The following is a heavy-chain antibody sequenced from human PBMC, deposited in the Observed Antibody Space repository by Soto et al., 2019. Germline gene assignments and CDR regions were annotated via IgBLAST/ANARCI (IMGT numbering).Heavy chain of an antibody. CDR2: IYYTGSA. CDR3: AREAYYYDSSGYFSKYFDS. CDR1: GGSISSGGYY. D-gene: IGHD3-22*01. J-gene: IGHJ4*02. Sequence: SETLSLTCTVSGGSISSGGYYWSWIRQHPGKGLEWIGYIYYTGSAYYNPSLKSRLTISVDTSTNQFSLKLSSVTAEDTAVYYCAREAYYYDSSGYFSKYFDSWGQGTLVTVSS. V-gene: IGHV4-31*03.